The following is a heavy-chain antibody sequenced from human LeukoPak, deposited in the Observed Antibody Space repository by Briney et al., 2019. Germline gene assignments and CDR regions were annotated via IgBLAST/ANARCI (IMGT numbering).Heavy chain of an antibody. CDR3: ASGTRYSSTWALDY. CDR2: IYTSGST. Sequence: TLSLTCTVSGGSISSGSYYWSWIRQPGGKGLEWIGRIYTSGSTNYNPSLKSRVTISVDTSKNQFSLKLSSVTAADTAVYYCASGTRYSSTWALDYWGQGTLVTVSS. V-gene: IGHV4-61*02. CDR1: GGSISSGSYY. J-gene: IGHJ4*02. D-gene: IGHD6-13*01.